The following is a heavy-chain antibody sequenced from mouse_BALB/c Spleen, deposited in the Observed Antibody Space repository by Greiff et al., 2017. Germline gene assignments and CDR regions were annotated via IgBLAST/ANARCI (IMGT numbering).Heavy chain of an antibody. D-gene: IGHD2-14*01. Sequence: EVQVVESGGGLVQPGGSLKLSCAASGFTFSSYTMSWVRQTPEKRLEWVAYISNGGGSTYYPDTVKGRFTISRDNAKNTLYLQMSSLKSEDTAMYYCASGVRRDYYAMDYWGQGTSVTVSS. J-gene: IGHJ4*01. V-gene: IGHV5-12-2*01. CDR3: ASGVRRDYYAMDY. CDR2: ISNGGGST. CDR1: GFTFSSYT.